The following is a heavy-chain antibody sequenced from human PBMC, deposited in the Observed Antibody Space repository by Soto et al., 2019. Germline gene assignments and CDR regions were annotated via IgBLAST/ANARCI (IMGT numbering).Heavy chain of an antibody. CDR3: AREEYPIDGAMDV. D-gene: IGHD1-26*01. CDR2: IYHSGST. J-gene: IGHJ6*02. Sequence: SETLSLTCTVSGGSINSGHSSWIWIRQPPGKGLEWIGYIYHSGSTYYNPSLKSRVTISVDRPKNQFSLKLTSVTAADAARYYCAREEYPIDGAMDVWGQGTTVTVSS. CDR1: GGSINSGHSS. V-gene: IGHV4-30-2*01.